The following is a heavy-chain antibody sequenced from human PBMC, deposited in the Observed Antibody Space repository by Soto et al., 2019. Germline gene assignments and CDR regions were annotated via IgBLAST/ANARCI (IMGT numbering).Heavy chain of an antibody. Sequence: GGSLRLSCAASGFTFSSYAMHWVRQAPGKGLEWVAVISYDGSNKYYADSVKGRFTISRDNSKNTLYLQMNSLRAEDTAVYYCARDKANYYDSSGYFPWFDPWGQGTLVTGLL. CDR3: ARDKANYYDSSGYFPWFDP. D-gene: IGHD3-22*01. J-gene: IGHJ5*02. V-gene: IGHV3-30-3*01. CDR1: GFTFSSYA. CDR2: ISYDGSNK.